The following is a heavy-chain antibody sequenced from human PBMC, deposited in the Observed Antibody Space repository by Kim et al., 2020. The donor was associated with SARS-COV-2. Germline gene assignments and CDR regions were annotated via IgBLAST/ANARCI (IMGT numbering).Heavy chain of an antibody. CDR1: GFTVSSNY. CDR3: ARGGRGEMATTRILDAFDI. Sequence: GGSLRLSCAXSGFTVSSNYMSWVRQAPGKGLEWVSVIYSGGSTYYADSVKGRFTISRDNSKNTLYLQMNSLRAEDTAVYYCARGGRGEMATTRILDAFDIWGQGTMVTVSS. V-gene: IGHV3-53*01. J-gene: IGHJ3*02. CDR2: IYSGGST. D-gene: IGHD3-10*01.